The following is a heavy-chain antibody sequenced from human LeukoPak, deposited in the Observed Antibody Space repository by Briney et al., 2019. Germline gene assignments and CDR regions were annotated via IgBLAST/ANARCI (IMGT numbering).Heavy chain of an antibody. CDR1: GFSLSTSGMC. D-gene: IGHD3-22*01. CDR2: IDWDDDK. J-gene: IGHJ5*02. V-gene: IGHV2-70*11. Sequence: SGPTLVNPTQTPTLTCTFSGFSLSTSGMCVSWIRQPPGKALEWLARIDWDDDKYYSTSLKTRLTISKDTSKNQVVLTMTNMDPVDTATYYCARIRRYYDSSSFDPWGQGTLVTVSS. CDR3: ARIRRYYDSSSFDP.